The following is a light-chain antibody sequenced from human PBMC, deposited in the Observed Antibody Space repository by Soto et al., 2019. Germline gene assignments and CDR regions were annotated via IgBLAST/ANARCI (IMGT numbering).Light chain of an antibody. CDR3: AAWDGSLNVVL. Sequence: QSALTQPPSASGTPGQRVTISCSGSSSNIGSNTVNWYQQLPGSAPKLLMYSTNQRPSGVPVRFSGSKSGTSASLAISGLQSEDEAEYYCAAWDGSLNVVLFGGGTKLTVL. CDR2: STN. CDR1: SSNIGSNT. V-gene: IGLV1-44*01. J-gene: IGLJ2*01.